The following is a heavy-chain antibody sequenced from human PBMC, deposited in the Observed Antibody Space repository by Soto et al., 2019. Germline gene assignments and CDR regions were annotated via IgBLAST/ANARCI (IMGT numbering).Heavy chain of an antibody. CDR1: GYSISSGSY. J-gene: IGHJ4*01. D-gene: IGHD2-21*02. CDR3: AKAHFMVVAASTFDY. Sequence: PSETLSLTCTVSGYSISSGSYWGWIRQPPGKGPEWIASIYHGGTTFYNPSLKSRVTVSVDKSNNQFSLKLRSVTAADTAVYYCAKAHFMVVAASTFDYWGHGTLVTAPQ. CDR2: IYHGGTT. V-gene: IGHV4-38-2*02.